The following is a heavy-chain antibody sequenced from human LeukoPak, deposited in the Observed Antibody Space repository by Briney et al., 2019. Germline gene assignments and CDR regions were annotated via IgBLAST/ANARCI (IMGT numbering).Heavy chain of an antibody. CDR1: GFTFSDYY. CDR3: ARDHTVAGLDY. D-gene: IGHD6-19*01. J-gene: IGHJ4*02. Sequence: GGSLRLSCAAPGFTFSDYYMSWIRQAPGKGLEWVSYISSSSSYTNYADSVKGRFTISRDNAKNSLYLQMNSLRAEDTAVYYCARDHTVAGLDYWGQGTLVTVSS. CDR2: ISSSSSYT. V-gene: IGHV3-11*05.